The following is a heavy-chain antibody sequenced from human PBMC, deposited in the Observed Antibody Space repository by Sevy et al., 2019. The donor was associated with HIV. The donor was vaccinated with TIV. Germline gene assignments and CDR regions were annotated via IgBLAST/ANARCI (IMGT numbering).Heavy chain of an antibody. CDR1: GGSMSSYF. CDR3: ARDSVLSPRVFDS. Sequence: AETLSLTCTVSGGSMSSYFWSWIRQPPGKGLEWLGYIYYTGTTNYNPSLKSRLTMSLNTSKNHFSLKLTAVTVADTAVYYCARDSVLSPRVFDSWGQGTLVTVSS. D-gene: IGHD3-10*01. CDR2: IYYTGTT. V-gene: IGHV4-59*01. J-gene: IGHJ4*02.